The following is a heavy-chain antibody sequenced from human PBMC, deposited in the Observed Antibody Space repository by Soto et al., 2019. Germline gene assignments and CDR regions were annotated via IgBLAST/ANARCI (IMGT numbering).Heavy chain of an antibody. CDR2: ISGSGGST. Sequence: PGGSLRLSCAASGFTFSSYAMSWVRQAPGKGLEWVSAISGSGGSTYYADSVKGRFTISRDNSKNTLYLQMNSLRAEDTAVYYCAKDPYSSSWYVLNWFDPWGQGTLVTVSS. CDR1: GFTFSSYA. V-gene: IGHV3-23*01. J-gene: IGHJ5*02. D-gene: IGHD6-13*01. CDR3: AKDPYSSSWYVLNWFDP.